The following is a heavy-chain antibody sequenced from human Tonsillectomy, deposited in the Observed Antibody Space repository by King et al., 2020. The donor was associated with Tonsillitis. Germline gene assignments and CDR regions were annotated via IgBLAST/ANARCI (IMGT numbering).Heavy chain of an antibody. Sequence: QLQESGPGLVKASETLSLTCSVSASSISSGFYWGWIRHPPGKGLEWIGNMYHSGSTYYNPSLKSRVTIPVDTSNNQFSLNLSSVTAADTAVYYCARVPADDITGLSPYLFDYWGQGSLVTVSS. CDR2: MYHSGST. D-gene: IGHD3-22*01. V-gene: IGHV4-38-2*02. J-gene: IGHJ4*02. CDR1: ASSISSGFY. CDR3: ARVPADDITGLSPYLFDY.